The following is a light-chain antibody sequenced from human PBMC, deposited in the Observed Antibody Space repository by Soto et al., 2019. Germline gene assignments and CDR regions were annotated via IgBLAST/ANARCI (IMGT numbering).Light chain of an antibody. J-gene: IGKJ1*01. CDR3: QQYGSSPST. Sequence: RVLPQYDGPLSLSPGERATLSCRASQSVSSSYLAWYQQKPGQAPRLLIYGASSRDTGIPDRFSGSGSGTDFTLTISRLEPEDFAVYYCQQYGSSPSTFGQGTKVDIK. CDR1: QSVSSSY. V-gene: IGKV3-20*01. CDR2: GAS.